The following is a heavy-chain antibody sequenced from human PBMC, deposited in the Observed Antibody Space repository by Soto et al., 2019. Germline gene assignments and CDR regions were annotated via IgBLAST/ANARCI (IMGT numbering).Heavy chain of an antibody. D-gene: IGHD6-13*01. Sequence: QVQLRESGPGLVKPSQTLSLTCTVSGGSISSGAYFWSWIRQPPGKGLEWIANIYHSGSTHYNPSLRNRVFMSVDTSTNRFSLNLTSVTAADTAVYYCARASDSAYSSSWYSAFDVWGQGTMVTVSS. J-gene: IGHJ3*01. CDR2: IYHSGST. CDR3: ARASDSAYSSSWYSAFDV. CDR1: GGSISSGAYF. V-gene: IGHV4-30-4*01.